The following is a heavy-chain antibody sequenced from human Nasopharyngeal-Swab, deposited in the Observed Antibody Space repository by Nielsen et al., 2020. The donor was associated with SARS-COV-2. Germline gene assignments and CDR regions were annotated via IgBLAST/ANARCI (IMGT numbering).Heavy chain of an antibody. CDR3: ARGGDFWSGYYRNWFDP. D-gene: IGHD3-3*01. V-gene: IGHV4-34*01. CDR2: INHSGST. Sequence: VRQMPGKGLEWIGEINHSGSTNYHPSLKSRVTISVDTSKNQFSLKLSSVTAADTAVYYCARGGDFWSGYYRNWFDPWGQGTLVTVSS. J-gene: IGHJ5*02.